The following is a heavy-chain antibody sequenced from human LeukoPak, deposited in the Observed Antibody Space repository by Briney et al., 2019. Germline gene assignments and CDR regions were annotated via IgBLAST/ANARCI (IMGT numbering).Heavy chain of an antibody. CDR3: AKGWCSGGSCLFDY. J-gene: IGHJ4*02. Sequence: PGRSLRLSCAASGFTFSSYGMHWVRQAPGKGLEWVAVISYDGSNKYYAGSVKGRFTISRDNSKNTLYLQMNSLRAEDTAVYYCAKGWCSGGSCLFDYWGQGTLVTVSS. CDR2: ISYDGSNK. V-gene: IGHV3-30*18. D-gene: IGHD2-15*01. CDR1: GFTFSSYG.